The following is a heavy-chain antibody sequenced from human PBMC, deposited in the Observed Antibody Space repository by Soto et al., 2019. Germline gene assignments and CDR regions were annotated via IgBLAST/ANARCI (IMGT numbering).Heavy chain of an antibody. Sequence: ASVKVSCKASGYTFTSYAMHWVRQAPGQRLEWMGWINAGNGNTKYSQKFQGRVTITRDTSASTAYMELSSLRSEDTAVYYCARGPDTAMVKDYWGQGTLVTVSS. CDR3: ARGPDTAMVKDY. D-gene: IGHD5-18*01. V-gene: IGHV1-3*01. CDR1: GYTFTSYA. J-gene: IGHJ4*02. CDR2: INAGNGNT.